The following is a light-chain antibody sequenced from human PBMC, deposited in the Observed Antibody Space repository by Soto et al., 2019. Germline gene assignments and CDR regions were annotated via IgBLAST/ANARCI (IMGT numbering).Light chain of an antibody. J-gene: IGKJ1*01. Sequence: EIVLTQSPGTLSLSPWERSTLSFRASQSVSSNYLAWYQQKPGQAPRLLIYDASSRATGIPDRFSGSGSGTDFTLTISRLEPEDFAVYYCHQYGSSRTFGQGTKVDIK. V-gene: IGKV3-20*01. CDR1: QSVSSNY. CDR2: DAS. CDR3: HQYGSSRT.